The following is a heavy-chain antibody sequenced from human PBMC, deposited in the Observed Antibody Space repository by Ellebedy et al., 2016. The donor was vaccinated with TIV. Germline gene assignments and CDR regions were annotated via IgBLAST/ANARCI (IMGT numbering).Heavy chain of an antibody. V-gene: IGHV3-7*01. Sequence: GESLKISXAASGFSFSSFWMTWVRQPPGKGLEWVAMINQDGGRKYYVDSVKGRFTMSRDNADKSLYLQMSSLRAEDTAVYYCVRVGVGSRSAWYTVFDYWGQGTLVTASS. CDR2: INQDGGRK. J-gene: IGHJ4*02. D-gene: IGHD6-19*01. CDR3: VRVGVGSRSAWYTVFDY. CDR1: GFSFSSFW.